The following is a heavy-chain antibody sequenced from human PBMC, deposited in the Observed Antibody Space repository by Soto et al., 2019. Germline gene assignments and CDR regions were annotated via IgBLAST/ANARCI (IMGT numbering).Heavy chain of an antibody. V-gene: IGHV3-23*01. D-gene: IGHD3-10*01. J-gene: IGHJ6*02. CDR3: AKDLDVLLWFGESGTKLYYYGMDV. CDR1: GFTFSSYA. CDR2: ISGSGGST. Sequence: GGSLRLSCAASGFTFSSYAMSWVRQAPGKGLEWVSAISGSGGSTYYADSVKGRFTISRDNSKNTLYLQMNSLRAEDTAVYYCAKDLDVLLWFGESGTKLYYYGMDVWGQGTTVTVSS.